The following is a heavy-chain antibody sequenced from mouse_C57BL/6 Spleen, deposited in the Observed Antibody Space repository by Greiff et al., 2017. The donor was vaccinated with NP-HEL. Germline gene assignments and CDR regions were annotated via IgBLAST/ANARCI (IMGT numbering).Heavy chain of an antibody. CDR1: GYAFSSSW. J-gene: IGHJ1*03. D-gene: IGHD1-1*01. CDR3: ARQKEITRYFDV. V-gene: IGHV1-82*01. CDR2: IYPGDGDT. Sequence: VQLKQSGPELVKPGASVKISCKASGYAFSSSWMNWVKQRPGKGLEWIGRIYPGDGDTNYNGKFKGKATLTADKSSSTAYMQLSSLTSEDSAVYFCARQKEITRYFDVWGTGTTVTVSS.